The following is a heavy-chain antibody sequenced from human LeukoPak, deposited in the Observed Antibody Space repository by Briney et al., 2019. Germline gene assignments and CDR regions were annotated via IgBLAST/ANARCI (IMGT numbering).Heavy chain of an antibody. CDR2: INHSGST. J-gene: IGHJ5*02. D-gene: IGHD2-2*01. CDR3: ARGRRYCSSTSCYYYWFDP. CDR1: GGSFSGYY. Sequence: SETLSLTCAVYGGSFSGYYWSWIRQPPGKGLEWIGEINHSGSTNYNPSLKSRVTISVDTSKNQFSLKLGSVTAADTAVYYCARGRRYCSSTSCYYYWFDPWGQGTLVTVSS. V-gene: IGHV4-34*01.